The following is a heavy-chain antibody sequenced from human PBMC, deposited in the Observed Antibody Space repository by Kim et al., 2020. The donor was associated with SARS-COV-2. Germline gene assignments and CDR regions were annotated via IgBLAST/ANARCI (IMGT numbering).Heavy chain of an antibody. CDR3: ARVRGIAARQGQSYMDV. Sequence: SETLSLTCAVYGGSFSGYYWSWIRQPPGKGLEWIGEINHSGSTNYNPSLKSRVTISVDTSKNQFSLKLSSVTAADTAVYYCARVRGIAARQGQSYMDVWGKGTTVTVSS. CDR2: INHSGST. D-gene: IGHD6-6*01. CDR1: GGSFSGYY. J-gene: IGHJ6*03. V-gene: IGHV4-34*01.